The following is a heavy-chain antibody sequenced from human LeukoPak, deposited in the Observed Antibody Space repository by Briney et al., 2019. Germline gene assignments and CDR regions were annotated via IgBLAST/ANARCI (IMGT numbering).Heavy chain of an antibody. D-gene: IGHD6-19*01. Sequence: GGSLRLSCAASGFTFDDYAMHWVRQAPGKGLEWVSGISWNSGSIGYADSVKGRFTISRDNAKNSLYLQMNSLRAEDTALYYCAKDIARSGWYDAFDIWGQGTMVTVSS. J-gene: IGHJ3*02. V-gene: IGHV3-9*01. CDR2: ISWNSGSI. CDR1: GFTFDDYA. CDR3: AKDIARSGWYDAFDI.